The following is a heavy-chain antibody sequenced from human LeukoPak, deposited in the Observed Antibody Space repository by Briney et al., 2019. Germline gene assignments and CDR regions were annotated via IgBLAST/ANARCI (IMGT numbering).Heavy chain of an antibody. CDR2: IYPGDSDT. CDR3: ARRPRYCSGGSCFFDP. D-gene: IGHD2-15*01. V-gene: IGHV5-51*01. Sequence: GESLKISCKGSGYSFTNYWIGWVRQMPGKGPEWMGIIYPGDSDTRYSPSFQGQVTISADKSISTAYLQWSSLKASDTAMYYCARRPRYCSGGSCFFDPWGQGTLVTVSS. J-gene: IGHJ5*02. CDR1: GYSFTNYW.